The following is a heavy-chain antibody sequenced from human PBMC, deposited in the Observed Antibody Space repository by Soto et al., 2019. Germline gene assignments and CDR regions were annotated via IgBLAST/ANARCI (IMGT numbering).Heavy chain of an antibody. J-gene: IGHJ6*02. CDR1: GGSISSGGYY. Sequence: PSETLSLTXPVSGGSISSGGYYWSWIRQHPGKGLEWIGYIYYSGSTYYNPSLKSRVTISVDTSKNQFSLKLSSVTAADTAVYYCARGFGESPYYYYGMDVWGQGTTVTVSS. V-gene: IGHV4-31*03. CDR3: ARGFGESPYYYYGMDV. CDR2: IYYSGST. D-gene: IGHD3-10*01.